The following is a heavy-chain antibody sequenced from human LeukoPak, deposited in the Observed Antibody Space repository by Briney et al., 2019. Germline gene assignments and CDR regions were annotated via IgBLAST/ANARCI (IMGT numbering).Heavy chain of an antibody. CDR1: GGSISSGSYY. V-gene: IGHV4-61*02. D-gene: IGHD3-3*01. J-gene: IGHJ6*03. CDR2: IYTSGST. Sequence: SETLSLTCTVSGGSISSGSYYWSWIRQPAGKGLEWIGRIYTSGSTSYNPSLKSRVTISVDTSKNQFSLKLSSVTAADTAVYYCAIERSGPLRFLGEGYYYYMDVWGKGTTVTVSS. CDR3: AIERSGPLRFLGEGYYYYMDV.